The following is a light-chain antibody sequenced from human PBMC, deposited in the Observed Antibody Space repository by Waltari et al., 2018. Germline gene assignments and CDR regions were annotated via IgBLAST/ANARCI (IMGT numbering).Light chain of an antibody. J-gene: IGLJ1*01. V-gene: IGLV3-21*02. CDR3: QVWDSSSKYV. CDR2: DDT. Sequence: SYVLTQPPSVSVAPGQPATITCEETNIGRKTVHWYRQKPGQAPVVVVYDDTFRPSGIPERFSGSNSGRTATLTISRVEAGDEADYYCQVWDSSSKYVFGTGTKVTVL. CDR1: NIGRKT.